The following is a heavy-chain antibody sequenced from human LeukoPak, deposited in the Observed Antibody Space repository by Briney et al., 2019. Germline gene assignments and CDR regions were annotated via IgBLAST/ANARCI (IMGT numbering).Heavy chain of an antibody. V-gene: IGHV3-21*01. Sequence: GGSLRLSCAASGFSVSNNYMNWVRQAPGKGLEWVSSISSCGNYIYYADSVKGRFTISTDNTKNSLYLQMNSLRAEDTAVYYCARLAAPRIAVAGYFDSWGRGALVTVSS. CDR1: GFSVSNNY. CDR3: ARLAAPRIAVAGYFDS. CDR2: ISSCGNYI. J-gene: IGHJ4*02. D-gene: IGHD6-19*01.